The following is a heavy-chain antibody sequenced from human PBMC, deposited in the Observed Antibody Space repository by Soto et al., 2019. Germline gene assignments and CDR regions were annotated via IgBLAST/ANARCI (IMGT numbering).Heavy chain of an antibody. CDR3: AKGQHCSSTSCYFYYYGMDV. D-gene: IGHD2-2*01. J-gene: IGHJ6*02. CDR2: ISYDGSNK. CDR1: GFTFSSYG. V-gene: IGHV3-30*18. Sequence: GGSLRLSCAASGFTFSSYGMHWVRQAPGKGLEWVAVISYDGSNKYYADSVKGRFTISRDNSKNTLYLQMNSLRAEDTAVYYCAKGQHCSSTSCYFYYYGMDVWGQGTTVTVSS.